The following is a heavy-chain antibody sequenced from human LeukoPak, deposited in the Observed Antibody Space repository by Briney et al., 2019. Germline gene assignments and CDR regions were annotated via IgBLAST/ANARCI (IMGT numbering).Heavy chain of an antibody. D-gene: IGHD2-15*01. J-gene: IGHJ4*02. V-gene: IGHV1-18*01. CDR1: GGTFSSYA. CDR3: ARDDGYCSGGSCNFDY. CDR2: ISAYNGNT. Sequence: ASVTVSCKASGGTFSSYAISWVRQAPGQGLEWMGWISAYNGNTNYTQKLQGRVTMTTDTSTSTAYMELRSLRSADTAVYYCARDDGYCSGGSCNFDYWGQGTLVTVSS.